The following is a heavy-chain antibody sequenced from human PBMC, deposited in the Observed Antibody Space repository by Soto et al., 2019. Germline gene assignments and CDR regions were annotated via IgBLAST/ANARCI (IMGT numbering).Heavy chain of an antibody. J-gene: IGHJ4*02. CDR3: ARDKITGLFDY. CDR2: IYYSATT. V-gene: IGHV4-59*12. D-gene: IGHD2-8*02. CDR1: GGSISSYY. Sequence: LSLTCTVSGGSISSYYWGWIRQPPGKGLEWIGYIYYSATTNYNPSLKSRVTISVDTSKNQFSLKLTSVTAADTAVYYCARDKITGLFDYWGQGTLVTVSS.